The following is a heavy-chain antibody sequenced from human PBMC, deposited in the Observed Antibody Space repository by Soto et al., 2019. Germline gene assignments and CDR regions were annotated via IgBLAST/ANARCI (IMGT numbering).Heavy chain of an antibody. V-gene: IGHV1-18*04. D-gene: IGHD3-10*01. Sequence: GASVKVSCKASGYTFTSYGISWVRQATGQGLEWMGWISAYNGNTNYAQKLQGRVTMTTDKSTSTAYMELRSLRSDDTSVYYCARVGSELGWYFDLWGRGTLVTVSS. J-gene: IGHJ2*01. CDR1: GYTFTSYG. CDR2: ISAYNGNT. CDR3: ARVGSELGWYFDL.